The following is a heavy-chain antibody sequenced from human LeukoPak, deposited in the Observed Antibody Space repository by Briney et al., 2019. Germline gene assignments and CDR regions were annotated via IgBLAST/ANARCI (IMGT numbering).Heavy chain of an antibody. CDR2: ISSSGSTI. V-gene: IGHV3-48*03. CDR3: ARLGYCSSTSCYAYYGMDV. CDR1: GFTFSSYE. J-gene: IGHJ6*04. D-gene: IGHD2-2*01. Sequence: GGSLRLSCAASGFTFSSYEMNWVRQAPGKGLEWLSYISSSGSTIYYADSVKGRFTISRDNAKNSLYLQMNSLRAEDTAVYYCARLGYCSSTSCYAYYGMDVWGKGTTVTVSS.